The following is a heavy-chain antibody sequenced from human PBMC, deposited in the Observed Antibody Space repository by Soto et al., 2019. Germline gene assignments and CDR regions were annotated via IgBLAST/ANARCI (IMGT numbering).Heavy chain of an antibody. V-gene: IGHV3-23*01. CDR2: LLRPGRST. D-gene: IGHD3-16*01. Sequence: VGSLRLSCAASGFMFSDYAMTWARQAPGKELEWVSGLLRPGRSTYYADSVKGRFTISGDTSANTVYLQMDSLRAEDTAVYYCAKDAIANDGIWLMDSWGQGTVVTVSS. J-gene: IGHJ5*02. CDR1: GFMFSDYA. CDR3: AKDAIANDGIWLMDS.